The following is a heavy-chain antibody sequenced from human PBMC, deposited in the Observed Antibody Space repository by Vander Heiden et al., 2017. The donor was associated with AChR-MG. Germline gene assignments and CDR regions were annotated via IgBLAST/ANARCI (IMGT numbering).Heavy chain of an antibody. CDR1: GYTFTGYD. D-gene: IGHD2-8*01. CDR3: ARARTGLNP. CDR2: MNANSGNT. J-gene: IGHJ6*02. Sequence: LVQSWAEVKKPGASVKVACKACGYTFTGYDINWVRQATGQGREWMGWMNANSGNTGDAQKFQGRVTMTRNTSISTAYMELSSLRSEDTAVYYCARARTGLNPWGQGTTVTVSS. V-gene: IGHV1-8*01.